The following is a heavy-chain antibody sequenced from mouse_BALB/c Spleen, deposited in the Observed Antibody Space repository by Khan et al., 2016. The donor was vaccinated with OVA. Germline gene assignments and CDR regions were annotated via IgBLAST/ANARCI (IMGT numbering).Heavy chain of an antibody. D-gene: IGHD1-1*01. Sequence: EVELVESGGGLVKPGGSLKLSCAASGFTFNNYAMFWVRQTPEKRLEWVASISRGNNIYYSDSVKGRFTISRDNARNILYLEMSSLRSEDTARYYCARGYYFGEMDYWGQGTSVTVSS. CDR2: ISRGNNI. CDR1: GFTFNNYA. V-gene: IGHV5-6-5*01. J-gene: IGHJ4*01. CDR3: ARGYYFGEMDY.